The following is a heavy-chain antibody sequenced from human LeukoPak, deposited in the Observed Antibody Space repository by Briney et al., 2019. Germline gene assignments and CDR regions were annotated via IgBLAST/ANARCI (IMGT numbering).Heavy chain of an antibody. CDR3: SSGYCYDY. CDR2: ISTGSSYI. J-gene: IGHJ4*02. CDR1: GFTFSAYS. V-gene: IGHV3-21*01. Sequence: GGSLRLSCAASGFTFSAYSMNWVRQAPGKGLEWVSSISTGSSYIYYADSVKGRFTISRENAKNSLYLQMNSLRAEDTAVYYDSSGYCYDYWGQGTLVTVSS. D-gene: IGHD3-22*01.